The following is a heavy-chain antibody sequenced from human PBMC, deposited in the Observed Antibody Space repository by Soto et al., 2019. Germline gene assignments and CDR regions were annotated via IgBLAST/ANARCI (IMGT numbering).Heavy chain of an antibody. J-gene: IGHJ4*02. CDR2: INPSGGTT. CDR1: GYTFTRYN. CDR3: ARVRGGGSEYSFDY. Sequence: ASVKVSCKASGYTFTRYNVHWVRQAPGQGLEWMAIINPSGGTTYYVQKFEGRVTLTTDTSTSTVYMELSSLRSDDTAVYYCARVRGGGSEYSFDYWGQGTLVTAPQ. V-gene: IGHV1-46*01. D-gene: IGHD2-15*01.